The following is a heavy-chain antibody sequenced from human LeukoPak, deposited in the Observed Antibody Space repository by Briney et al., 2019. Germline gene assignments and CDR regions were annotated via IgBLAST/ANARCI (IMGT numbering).Heavy chain of an antibody. CDR2: IYSGGST. Sequence: GGSLRLSCAPSGFTVSSNYMSWVRQAPGKGLEWVSVIYSGGSTYYADSVKGRFTISRHNSKNTLYLQMNSLRAEDTAVYYCARGSTNHYYYGMDVWGQGTTVTVSS. CDR1: GFTVSSNY. J-gene: IGHJ6*02. V-gene: IGHV3-53*04. CDR3: ARGSTNHYYYGMDV. D-gene: IGHD2-8*01.